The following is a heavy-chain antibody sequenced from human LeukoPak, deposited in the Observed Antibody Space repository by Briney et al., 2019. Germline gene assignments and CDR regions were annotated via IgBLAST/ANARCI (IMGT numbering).Heavy chain of an antibody. Sequence: GESLKLSCKGSGYSFTSYWIGWVRQMPGKGLEWMGIIYPGDSDTRYSPSFQGQVTISADKSISTAYLQWSSLKASDTAMYYCPIRNRYSGSYFAIGAFDIWGQGTMVTVSS. CDR1: GYSFTSYW. J-gene: IGHJ3*02. CDR2: IYPGDSDT. D-gene: IGHD1-26*01. CDR3: PIRNRYSGSYFAIGAFDI. V-gene: IGHV5-51*01.